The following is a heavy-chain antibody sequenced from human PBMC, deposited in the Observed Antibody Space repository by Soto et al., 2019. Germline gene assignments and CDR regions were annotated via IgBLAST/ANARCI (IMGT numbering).Heavy chain of an antibody. CDR3: ARDYYKYYDSSGYYRSPAY. Sequence: LSCAASGFTFSSYGMHWVRQAPGKGLEWVAVISYDGSDKDYADSVKGRFTISRDNSRNTLFLQMNSLRAEDTAVYYCARDYYKYYDSSGYYRSPAYWGQGTLVTVSS. CDR2: ISYDGSDK. V-gene: IGHV3-30*03. D-gene: IGHD3-22*01. CDR1: GFTFSSYG. J-gene: IGHJ4*02.